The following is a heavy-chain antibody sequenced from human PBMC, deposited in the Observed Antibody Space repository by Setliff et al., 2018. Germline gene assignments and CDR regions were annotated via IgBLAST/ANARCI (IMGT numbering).Heavy chain of an antibody. CDR3: ARGLNTESWTPLY. CDR2: INHSGIT. D-gene: IGHD2-15*01. Sequence: KTSETLSLTCTVSGGSISSYYWSWIRQPPGKGLEWIGEINHSGITNYNPSLKSRVTMSLDTSKNQFSLNLYSVTAADTAVYYCARGLNTESWTPLYWSPGTRVTVSS. CDR1: GGSISSYY. V-gene: IGHV4-59*08. J-gene: IGHJ4*02.